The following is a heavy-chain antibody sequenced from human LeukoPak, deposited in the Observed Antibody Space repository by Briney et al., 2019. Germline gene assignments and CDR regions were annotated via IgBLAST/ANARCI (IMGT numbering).Heavy chain of an antibody. CDR3: ARMGSYCDY. V-gene: IGHV3-7*01. CDR2: IKPDGSEK. Sequence: GGSLRLSCVASGFTFSSHHMNWVRQTPGRGLESVATIKPDGSEKYYVDSVKGRFTISRDNAKSSLYLQMNSLRAEDTGVYFCARMGSYCDYWGQGTLVTVSS. J-gene: IGHJ4*02. CDR1: GFTFSSHH. D-gene: IGHD2-15*01.